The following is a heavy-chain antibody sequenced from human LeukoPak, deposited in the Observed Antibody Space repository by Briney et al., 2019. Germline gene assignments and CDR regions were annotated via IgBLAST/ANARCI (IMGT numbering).Heavy chain of an antibody. CDR3: AKDITPIYDFWSGSDFDY. V-gene: IGHV3-9*01. CDR2: ISWNSGSI. D-gene: IGHD3-3*01. J-gene: IGHJ4*02. CDR1: GFTFDDYA. Sequence: GGSLRLSCAASGFTFDDYAMHWVRHAPGKGLEWVSGISWNSGSIGYADSVKGRFTISRDNAKNSLYLQMNSLRAEDTALYYCAKDITPIYDFWSGSDFDYWGQGTLVTVSS.